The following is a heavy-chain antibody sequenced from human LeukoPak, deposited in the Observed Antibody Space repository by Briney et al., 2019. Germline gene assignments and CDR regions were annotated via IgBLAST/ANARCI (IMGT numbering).Heavy chain of an antibody. CDR2: IYSGGST. D-gene: IGHD6-13*01. CDR3: AREAVGRGYSSSWYDSGLDY. V-gene: IGHV3-66*01. Sequence: GGSLRLSCAASGFTVSSNYMSWVRQAPGKGLEWVSVIYSGGSTYYADSVKGRFTISRDNSKNTLYLQMNSLRAEDTAVYYCAREAVGRGYSSSWYDSGLDYWGQGTLVTVSS. CDR1: GFTVSSNY. J-gene: IGHJ4*02.